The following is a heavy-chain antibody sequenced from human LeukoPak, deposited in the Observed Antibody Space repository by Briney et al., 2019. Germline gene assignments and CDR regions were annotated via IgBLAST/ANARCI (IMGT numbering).Heavy chain of an antibody. CDR2: VYYSGST. J-gene: IGHJ4*02. D-gene: IGHD3-10*01. CDR1: GGSISTTNYY. V-gene: IGHV4-39*07. Sequence: SETLSLTCTVSGGSISTTNYYWGWIRQSPGKGLEWFGCVYYSGSTYYNPSLKSRVTISVDTSQNQFSLQLTSVTAADTAVYYCASSMVRGVIAYWGQGTLVTVSS. CDR3: ASSMVRGVIAY.